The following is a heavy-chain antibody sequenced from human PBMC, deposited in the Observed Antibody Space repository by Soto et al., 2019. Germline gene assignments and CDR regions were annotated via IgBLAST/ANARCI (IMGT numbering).Heavy chain of an antibody. CDR2: MHYSGSP. V-gene: IGHV4-59*01. J-gene: IGHJ4*02. CDR1: GVSISSYY. Sequence: QVQLQESGPGLVKPSETLSLTCTVSGVSISSYYWSWIRQPPGKGLEWIGYMHYSGSPNYNPSLKRRVTMSIDTSKNQFSLNLRSVTAADMAVYYCARTEWLQAFDYWGQGTLVTVPS. CDR3: ARTEWLQAFDY. D-gene: IGHD5-12*01.